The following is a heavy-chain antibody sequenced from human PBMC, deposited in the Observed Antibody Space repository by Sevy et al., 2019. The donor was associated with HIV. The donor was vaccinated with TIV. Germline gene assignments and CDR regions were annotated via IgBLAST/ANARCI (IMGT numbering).Heavy chain of an antibody. J-gene: IGHJ6*02. CDR1: GFTFSSYG. Sequence: GGSLRLSCAASGFTFSSYGMHWVRQAPGKGLEWVAFIRYDGSNKDYADSVKGRFTISRDNSKNTLYLQMNSLRAEDTVVYYCAKDLCSSTSCYVYYYYYGMDVWGQGTTVTVSS. CDR2: IRYDGSNK. CDR3: AKDLCSSTSCYVYYYYYGMDV. D-gene: IGHD2-2*01. V-gene: IGHV3-30*02.